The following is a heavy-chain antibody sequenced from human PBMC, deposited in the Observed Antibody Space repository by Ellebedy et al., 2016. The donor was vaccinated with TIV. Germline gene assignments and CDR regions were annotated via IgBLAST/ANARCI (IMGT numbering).Heavy chain of an antibody. CDR3: ARGRSSGWYFYGMDV. CDR1: GYTFTSND. D-gene: IGHD6-19*01. CDR2: MNPDSGNT. V-gene: IGHV1-8*01. Sequence: AASVKVSCKASGYTFTSNDFNWVRQATGQGLEWMGWMNPDSGNTGYAQKFQGRVTMTRNTSISTAYMELSSLRSEDTAVYYCARGRSSGWYFYGMDVWGQGTTVTVSS. J-gene: IGHJ6*02.